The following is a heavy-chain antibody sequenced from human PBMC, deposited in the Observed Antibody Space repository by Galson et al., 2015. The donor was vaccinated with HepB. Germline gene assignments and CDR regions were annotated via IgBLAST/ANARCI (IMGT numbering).Heavy chain of an antibody. V-gene: IGHV6-1*01. CDR1: GDSVSSNSAA. Sequence: CAISGDSVSSNSAAWNWIRQSPSRGLEWLGRTYYRSKWYLDYAISVKSRITINPDTSKNQFSLQLNSVTPEDTAVYYCARAAIIVVPGSSYYGMDVWGQGTTVTVSS. CDR2: TYYRSKWYL. CDR3: ARAAIIVVPGSSYYGMDV. J-gene: IGHJ6*02. D-gene: IGHD2-15*01.